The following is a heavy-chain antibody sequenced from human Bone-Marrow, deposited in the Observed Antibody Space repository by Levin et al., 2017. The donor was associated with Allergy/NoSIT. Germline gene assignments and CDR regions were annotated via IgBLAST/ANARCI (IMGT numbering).Heavy chain of an antibody. D-gene: IGHD3-22*01. CDR1: GDSVSSSSYY. J-gene: IGHJ6*02. CDR3: SMCLLYSSGPKAALDV. Sequence: SETLSLTCSVSGDSVSSSSYYWSWIRQPPGKGLEWLGYMYYSGSAKYNPSFKSRVTISADTSKNQFSLNLKSVTAAATADYYCSMCLLYSSGPKAALDVWVQWTSVTVSS. V-gene: IGHV4-61*01. CDR2: MYYSGSA.